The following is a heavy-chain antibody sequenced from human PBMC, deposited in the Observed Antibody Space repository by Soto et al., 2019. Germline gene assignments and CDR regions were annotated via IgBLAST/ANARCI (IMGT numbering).Heavy chain of an antibody. D-gene: IGHD2-15*01. CDR3: ARLPRQCSAGSCYGGSFDF. J-gene: IGHJ4*02. CDR1: GFTFSSYA. V-gene: IGHV3-23*01. CDR2: ISGSGGST. Sequence: GGFLRLSCAASGFTFSSYAMTWVRRAPGKGLEWVSAISGSGGSTYYADYVKGRFTISRDNSKNTMYLQMNSLRVEDTAIFYCARLPRQCSAGSCYGGSFDFWGQVSLVTDSS.